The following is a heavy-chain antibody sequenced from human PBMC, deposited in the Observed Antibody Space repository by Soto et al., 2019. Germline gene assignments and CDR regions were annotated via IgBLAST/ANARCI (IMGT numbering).Heavy chain of an antibody. CDR2: IYYSGST. CDR3: AREGVGEGFGLILPFYYMDV. V-gene: IGHV4-31*03. CDR1: GGSISSGGYC. J-gene: IGHJ6*03. Sequence: PSETQSVTCTVAGGSISSGGYCWSWIRQHPGKGLEWIGYIYYSGSTYYNPSLKSRVTISVDTSKNQFSLKLSSVTAADTAVYYCAREGVGEGFGLILPFYYMDVWGKGTTVTVSS. D-gene: IGHD3-10*01.